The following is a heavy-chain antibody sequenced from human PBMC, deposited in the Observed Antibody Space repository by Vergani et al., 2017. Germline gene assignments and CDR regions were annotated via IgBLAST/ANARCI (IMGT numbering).Heavy chain of an antibody. D-gene: IGHD4-11*01. V-gene: IGHV4-39*07. CDR1: GGSISSSSYY. J-gene: IGHJ5*02. CDR2: IYYSGST. CDR3: AREAQDYSNPYNWFDP. Sequence: QVQLQESGPGLVKPSETLSLTCTVSGGSISSSSYYWGWIRQPPGKGLEWIGSIYYSGSTYYNPSLKSRVTISVDTSKNQFSLKLSSVTAADTAVYYCAREAQDYSNPYNWFDPWGQGTLVTVSS.